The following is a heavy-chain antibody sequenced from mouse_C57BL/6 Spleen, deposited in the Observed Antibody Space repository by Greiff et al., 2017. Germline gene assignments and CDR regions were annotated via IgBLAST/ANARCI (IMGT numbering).Heavy chain of an antibody. CDR3: ASFTTVFDF. J-gene: IGHJ1*03. CDR1: GYTFTSYW. CDR2: IDPSDSYT. D-gene: IGHD1-1*01. Sequence: QVQLQQPGAELVKPAASVKLSCKASGYTFTSYWMQWVKQRPGQGLEWIGEIDPSDSYTNYNQKFKGKAAFSVDTSSSTAYMQLSSLTSEDSSVYYCASFTTVFDFWGTGTTVTVSS. V-gene: IGHV1-50*01.